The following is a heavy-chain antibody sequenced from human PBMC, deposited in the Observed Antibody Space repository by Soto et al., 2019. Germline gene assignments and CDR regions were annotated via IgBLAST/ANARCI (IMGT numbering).Heavy chain of an antibody. CDR1: GFTVSSNY. Sequence: HPGGSLRLSCAASGFTVSSNYMSWVRQAPGKGLEWVSVIYSGGSTYYADSVKGRFTISRHNSKNTLYLQMNSLRAEDTAVYYCERGTTDRHYYYYMDVWGKGTTVTVSS. J-gene: IGHJ6*03. V-gene: IGHV3-53*04. D-gene: IGHD3-22*01. CDR3: ERGTTDRHYYYYMDV. CDR2: IYSGGST.